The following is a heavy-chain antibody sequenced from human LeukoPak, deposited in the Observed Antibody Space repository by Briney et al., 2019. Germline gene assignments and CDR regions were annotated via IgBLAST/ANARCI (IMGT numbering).Heavy chain of an antibody. J-gene: IGHJ3*02. CDR3: ARERDGYTHDAFDI. CDR1: GFTFTSYT. V-gene: IGHV3-21*01. D-gene: IGHD5-24*01. Sequence: PGGSLRLSCAASGFTFTSYTMNWVRQAPGKGLEWVSSISSSSYICYADSVKGRFTISRDNAKNSLYLQMNSLRAEDTAVYYCARERDGYTHDAFDIWGQGTMVTVSS. CDR2: ISSSSYI.